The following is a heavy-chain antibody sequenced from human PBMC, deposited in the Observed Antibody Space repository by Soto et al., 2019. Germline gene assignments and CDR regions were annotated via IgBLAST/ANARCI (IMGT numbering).Heavy chain of an antibody. CDR3: ARLAAAQLYYYYYGMDV. D-gene: IGHD6-13*01. Sequence: ESVGGLVQPGGSLRLSCAASGFTFSSYWMSWVRQAPGKGLEWVANIKQDGSEKYYVDSVKGRFTISRDNAKNSLYLQMNSLRAEDTAVYYCARLAAAQLYYYYYGMDVWGQGTTVTVSS. V-gene: IGHV3-7*03. CDR2: IKQDGSEK. J-gene: IGHJ6*02. CDR1: GFTFSSYW.